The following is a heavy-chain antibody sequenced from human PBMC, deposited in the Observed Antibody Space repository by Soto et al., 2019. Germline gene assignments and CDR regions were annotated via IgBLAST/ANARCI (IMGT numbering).Heavy chain of an antibody. V-gene: IGHV3-74*01. Sequence: EVQLVESGGGLVLPGGSLRLSCAASGFTFSRYWMHWVRQAPGKGLVWVSRISSYGSDTHYADSVKGRFTISRDNAKNTLYLQMNSLRADYTAVYYCASNYAYAEGYYWYGIDVWGQGTTVPVSS. CDR2: ISSYGSDT. CDR1: GFTFSRYW. CDR3: ASNYAYAEGYYWYGIDV. D-gene: IGHD3-16*01. J-gene: IGHJ6*02.